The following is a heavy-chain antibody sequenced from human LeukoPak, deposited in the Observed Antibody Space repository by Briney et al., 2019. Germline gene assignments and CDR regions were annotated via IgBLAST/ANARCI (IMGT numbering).Heavy chain of an antibody. J-gene: IGHJ4*02. CDR3: ARRPGRSWSVDY. D-gene: IGHD2-15*01. V-gene: IGHV4-31*03. CDR2: IYYSGST. CDR1: GGSISSGGYY. Sequence: SETLSLTCTVSGGSISSGGYYWSWIRQQPGKGLEWIGYIYYSGSTYYNPSLKSRVTISVDTSKNQFSLKLSSVTAADTAVYYCARRPGRSWSVDYWGQGTLVTVSS.